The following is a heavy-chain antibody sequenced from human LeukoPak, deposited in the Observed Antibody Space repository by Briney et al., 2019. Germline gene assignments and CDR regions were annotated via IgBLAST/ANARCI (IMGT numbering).Heavy chain of an antibody. CDR1: GFTFDDYA. V-gene: IGHV3-43D*04. CDR2: ITWDGGNT. J-gene: IGHJ1*01. CDR3: AKDVGGGYYDTSGCHPAESFQH. D-gene: IGHD3-22*01. Sequence: GGSLRLSCAASGFTFDDYAMHWVRQAPEKGLEWVSLITWDGGNTYYAASVKGRFTISRDNTKNSLYLQMNSLRAEDTALYYCAKDVGGGYYDTSGCHPAESFQHWGQGALVTVSS.